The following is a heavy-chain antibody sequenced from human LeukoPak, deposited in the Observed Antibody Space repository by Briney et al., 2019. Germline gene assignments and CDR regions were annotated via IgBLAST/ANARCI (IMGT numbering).Heavy chain of an antibody. J-gene: IGHJ4*02. CDR1: GFTFSTYG. CDR3: ARDQGPYYGSGLDY. CDR2: MSDSGTNT. Sequence: GGSLRLSCGASGFTFSTYGMTWVRQAPGKGLEWVSGMSDSGTNTYYADSVKGRFTISRDNSKNTLYLQMNSLRAEDTAVYYCARDQGPYYGSGLDYWGQGTLVTVSS. D-gene: IGHD3-10*01. V-gene: IGHV3-23*01.